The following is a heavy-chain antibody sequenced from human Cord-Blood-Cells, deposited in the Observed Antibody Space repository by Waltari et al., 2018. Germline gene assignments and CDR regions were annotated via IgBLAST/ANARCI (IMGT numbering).Heavy chain of an antibody. D-gene: IGHD3-9*01. CDR3: ARSYDILTGYFDY. V-gene: IGHV1-2*04. J-gene: IGHJ4*02. Sequence: QVQLVQSGAEVKKPGASVKVSCKASGYPFTGYYMPWVRQAPGQGLEWMGWINPNSGGTNYAQKFQGWVTMTRDTSINTAYMELSRLRSDDTAVYYCARSYDILTGYFDYWGQGTLVTVSS. CDR2: INPNSGGT. CDR1: GYPFTGYY.